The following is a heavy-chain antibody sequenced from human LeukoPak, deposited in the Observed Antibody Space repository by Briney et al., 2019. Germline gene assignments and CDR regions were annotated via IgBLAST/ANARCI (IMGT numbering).Heavy chain of an antibody. D-gene: IGHD3-9*01. CDR1: GFSLSDYA. CDR3: ARAAYRGGGGTLTGILPGY. V-gene: IGHV3-30*01. J-gene: IGHJ4*02. Sequence: GSLRLSCAASGFSLSDYAIHWVRQAPGKGLEWVAVITFDGTNKFYAGPVKGRFTISRDSSKNTVFLQMTSLRPEDTAVYYCARAAYRGGGGTLTGILPGYWGQGTLVPVSS. CDR2: ITFDGTNK.